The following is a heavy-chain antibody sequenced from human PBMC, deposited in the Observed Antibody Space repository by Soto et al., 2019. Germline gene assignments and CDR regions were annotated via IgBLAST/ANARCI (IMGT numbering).Heavy chain of an antibody. J-gene: IGHJ4*02. Sequence: LEILSLTCTVSGASITTYYWSWFRQPPGQGLESLGYIYHTGVTNSNPSLRGRLSISIDTAKNQFSLKLSSVTSADTAIYYCARTARVPDFWGPGILVTVS. CDR3: ARTARVPDF. CDR1: GASITTYY. V-gene: IGHV4-59*01. CDR2: IYHTGVT. D-gene: IGHD2-2*01.